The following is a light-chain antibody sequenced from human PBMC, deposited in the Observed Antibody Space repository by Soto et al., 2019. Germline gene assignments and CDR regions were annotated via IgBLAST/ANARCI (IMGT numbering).Light chain of an antibody. CDR2: GAY. CDR1: QNINNN. V-gene: IGKV3-15*01. J-gene: IGKJ4*01. CDR3: QQYNSWPPLT. Sequence: EIVMTQSPATLSVSPGERATLFCRASQNINNNLAWYQQKPGQAPRLLIYGAYTRATGIPAMFSGSGSGTEFTLTISSLQSEDFAVYYCQQYNSWPPLTFGGGTRWIS.